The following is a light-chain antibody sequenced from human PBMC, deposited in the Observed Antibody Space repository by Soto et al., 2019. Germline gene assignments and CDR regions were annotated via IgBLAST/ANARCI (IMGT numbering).Light chain of an antibody. CDR1: QSISSY. CDR2: AAS. Sequence: DIQMTQSPSSLSASVGDRVTITCRASQSISSYLNWYQQKPGKAPKLLIYAASSLQSGVPSRFSGSGSGTDFTLTISSLQPEDFATYICQQGFSRPRTFGQGTTVEIK. CDR3: QQGFSRPRT. V-gene: IGKV1-39*01. J-gene: IGKJ1*01.